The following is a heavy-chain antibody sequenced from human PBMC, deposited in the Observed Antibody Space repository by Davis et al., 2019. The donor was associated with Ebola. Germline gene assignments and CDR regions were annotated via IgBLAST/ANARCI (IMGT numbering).Heavy chain of an antibody. Sequence: SQTLSLTCAVYGGSFRGYYWSWIPQPPGKGLEWSGYIYYSGSTNHNPSLKSRVTISVDTSKNQFSLKLSSVTAADTAVYYCARVDYYGSGSLDYWGQGTLVTVSS. CDR1: GGSFRGYY. CDR2: IYYSGST. CDR3: ARVDYYGSGSLDY. D-gene: IGHD3-10*01. V-gene: IGHV4-59*12. J-gene: IGHJ4*02.